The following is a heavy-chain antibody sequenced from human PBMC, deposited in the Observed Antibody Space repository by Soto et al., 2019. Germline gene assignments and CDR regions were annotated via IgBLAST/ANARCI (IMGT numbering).Heavy chain of an antibody. CDR1: GFTFGSYA. CDR3: AKTTLYSNYVLGAFDI. D-gene: IGHD4-4*01. Sequence: RGSLRLSCAASGFTFGSYAISCGRQSPFKGLEWVSAISGSGGSTYYADSVKGRFTISRDNSKNTLYLQMNSLRAEDTAVYYCAKTTLYSNYVLGAFDIWGQGTMVTVSS. J-gene: IGHJ3*02. CDR2: ISGSGGST. V-gene: IGHV3-23*01.